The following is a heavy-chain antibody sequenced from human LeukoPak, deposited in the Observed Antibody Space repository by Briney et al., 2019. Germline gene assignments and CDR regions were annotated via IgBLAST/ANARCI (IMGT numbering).Heavy chain of an antibody. CDR2: IYYSGST. CDR1: GGSISSGDYY. Sequence: SQTLSLTCTVSGGSISSGDYYWSWIRQPLGKGLEWIGYIYYSGSTYYNPSLKSRVTISVDTSKNQFSLKLSSVTAADTAVHYCARAITSGYDYFDYWGQGTLVTVSS. V-gene: IGHV4-30-4*01. J-gene: IGHJ4*02. CDR3: ARAITSGYDYFDY. D-gene: IGHD5-12*01.